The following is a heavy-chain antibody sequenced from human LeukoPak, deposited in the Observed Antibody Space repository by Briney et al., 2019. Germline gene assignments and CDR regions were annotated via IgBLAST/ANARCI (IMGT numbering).Heavy chain of an antibody. CDR1: GFSFSDSW. CDR2: MNPDGSQR. CDR3: ARDRAYDSFDY. Sequence: GGSLRLSCAASGFSFSDSWMNWVRQAPGKGLEWVASMNPDGSQRYYADSVRGRFTISRDNPKSSLYLQMNSLRAEDTATYFCARDRAYDSFDYWGQGTLVIVPS. D-gene: IGHD5-12*01. V-gene: IGHV3-7*01. J-gene: IGHJ4*02.